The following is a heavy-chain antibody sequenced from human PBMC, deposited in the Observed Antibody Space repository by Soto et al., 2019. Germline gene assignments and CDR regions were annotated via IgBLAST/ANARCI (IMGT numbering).Heavy chain of an antibody. J-gene: IGHJ4*02. CDR3: ARASGKYCSSTTCYTPYYFDY. Sequence: QVQLQESGPGLVKPSQTLSLTCTVSGGSISSGGYYWSWIRQHPGKGLEWIGYFYYSGSTYHNPSLKSRVTISEDTSKNQFSLKLSSVTAADTAVYYCARASGKYCSSTTCYTPYYFDYWGQGTLVTVSS. D-gene: IGHD2-2*01. V-gene: IGHV4-31*03. CDR1: GGSISSGGYY. CDR2: FYYSGST.